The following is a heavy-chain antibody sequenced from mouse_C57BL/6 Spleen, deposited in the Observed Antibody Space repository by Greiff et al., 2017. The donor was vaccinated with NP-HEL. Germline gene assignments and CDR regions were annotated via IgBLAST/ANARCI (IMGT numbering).Heavy chain of an antibody. CDR1: GYTFTSYW. CDR2: IYPGSGST. Sequence: VQLQQPGAELVKPGASVKMSCKASGYTFTSYWITWVKQRPGQGLEWIGDIYPGSGSTNYNEKFKSKATLTVDTSSSTAYMQLSSLTSEDSTVYYCARADGSWAMDYWGQGTSVTVSS. CDR3: ARADGSWAMDY. V-gene: IGHV1-55*01. J-gene: IGHJ4*01.